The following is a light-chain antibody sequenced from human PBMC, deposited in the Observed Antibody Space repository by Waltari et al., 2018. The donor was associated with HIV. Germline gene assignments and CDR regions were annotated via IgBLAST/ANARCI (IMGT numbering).Light chain of an antibody. V-gene: IGKV2D-29*01. CDR2: EVS. Sequence: VMPQTPLSLSVTPGQPASISCQSNQSLLHSDGKTYLYWYLQKAGQPPQLLINEVSTRFSGVPDRFSGGGTGTDFSLKISRVEAEDVGIYYCMQSIELPLTFGGGTKVEIK. J-gene: IGKJ4*01. CDR1: QSLLHSDGKTY. CDR3: MQSIELPLT.